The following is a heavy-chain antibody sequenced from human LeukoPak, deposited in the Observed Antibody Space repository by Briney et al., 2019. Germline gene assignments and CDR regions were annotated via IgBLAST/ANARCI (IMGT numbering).Heavy chain of an antibody. CDR1: GYTFTSYD. Sequence: GASVKVSCKASGYTFTSYDINWVRQATGQGLEWMGWMNPNSGNTGYAQKFQGRVTMTRNTSTRTAYLELSSLRSDDTAIYYCARAESGSYLAEGFDYWGQGTLVTVSS. J-gene: IGHJ4*02. CDR2: MNPNSGNT. V-gene: IGHV1-8*01. CDR3: ARAESGSYLAEGFDY. D-gene: IGHD1-26*01.